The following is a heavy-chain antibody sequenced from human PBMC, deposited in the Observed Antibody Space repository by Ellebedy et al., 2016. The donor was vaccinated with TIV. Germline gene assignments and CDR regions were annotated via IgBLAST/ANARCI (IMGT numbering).Heavy chain of an antibody. V-gene: IGHV3-48*02. J-gene: IGHJ4*02. Sequence: PAGSLRLSCAASGFTFRSYSMDWVRQAQGKGLEWASYITSSSGTIYYADSVKGRFTISRDNSKNSLYLQMNSLRDEDTAVYYCARGVQWGFDSWGQGTLVTVSS. D-gene: IGHD6-19*01. CDR1: GFTFRSYS. CDR2: ITSSSGTI. CDR3: ARGVQWGFDS.